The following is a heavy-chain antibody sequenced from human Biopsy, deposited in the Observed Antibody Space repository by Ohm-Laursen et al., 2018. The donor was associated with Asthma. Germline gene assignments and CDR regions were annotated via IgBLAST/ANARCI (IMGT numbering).Heavy chain of an antibody. CDR2: ISVYNGNT. J-gene: IGHJ6*02. CDR1: GYTFNSAG. V-gene: IGHV1-18*01. CDR3: ARAVDYSHYYGIDV. D-gene: IGHD3-10*01. Sequence: GASVKVSCNASGYTFNSAGITWVRQAPGQGLEWMGWISVYNGNTKVAQKLQDRVTMITDTSTGTAYMELRSLRSDDTAVYFCARAVDYSHYYGIDVWGQGTTVTVS.